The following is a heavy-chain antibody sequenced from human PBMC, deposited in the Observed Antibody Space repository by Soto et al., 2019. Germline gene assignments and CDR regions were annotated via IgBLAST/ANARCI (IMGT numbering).Heavy chain of an antibody. Sequence: SETLSLTCAVYGGSFSGYYWSWIRQPPGKGLEWIGEINHSGSTNYNPSLKSRVTISVDTSKNQFSLKLSSVTAADTAVYYCARGLGRNAMNWGQGTLVTVSS. CDR2: INHSGST. CDR3: ARGLGRNAMN. CDR1: GGSFSGYY. V-gene: IGHV4-34*01. J-gene: IGHJ4*02.